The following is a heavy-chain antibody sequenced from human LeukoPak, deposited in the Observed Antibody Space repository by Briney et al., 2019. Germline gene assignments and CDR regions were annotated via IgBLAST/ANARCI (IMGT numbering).Heavy chain of an antibody. Sequence: SHTLSLTCTLSGDSISHSGGFYWRCIRQHPGDGLKWIVFISYRGSTYYNPSLKSRVSMSVDTSRSQFSLRMTSVTDEDTAVYYCARISQSSGGFYYWGQGTLVTVSS. J-gene: IGHJ4*02. CDR1: GDSISHSGGFY. CDR2: ISYRGST. V-gene: IGHV4-31*02. D-gene: IGHD2-15*01. CDR3: ARISQSSGGFYY.